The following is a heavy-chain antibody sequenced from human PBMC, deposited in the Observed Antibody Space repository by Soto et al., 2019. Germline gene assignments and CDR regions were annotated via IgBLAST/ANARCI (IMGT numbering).Heavy chain of an antibody. Sequence: ASVKVSFKASGYTFTSYGISWVRQAPGQGLEWMGWISAYNGNTNYAQKLQGRVTMTTDTSTSTAYMELRSLRSDDTAVYYCARGHYYDSSGYDAFDYWGQGTLVTVSS. CDR1: GYTFTSYG. D-gene: IGHD3-22*01. CDR3: ARGHYYDSSGYDAFDY. J-gene: IGHJ4*02. V-gene: IGHV1-18*01. CDR2: ISAYNGNT.